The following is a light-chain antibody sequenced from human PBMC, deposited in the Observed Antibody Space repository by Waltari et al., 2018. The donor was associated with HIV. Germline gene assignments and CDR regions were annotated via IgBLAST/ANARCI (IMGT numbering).Light chain of an antibody. CDR2: STS. J-gene: IGKJ5*01. CDR3: QQSYSPPRVT. CDR1: QTIGGS. Sequence: DIQMTQSPSSLSASIGDRVTITCRSSQTIGGSLAWYQQRPGEAPSLLIYSTSTLRSGVPSRFSGDGYGTEFSRTISSLQPDDFATYFCQQSYSPPRVTFGQGTRLEIK. V-gene: IGKV1-39*01.